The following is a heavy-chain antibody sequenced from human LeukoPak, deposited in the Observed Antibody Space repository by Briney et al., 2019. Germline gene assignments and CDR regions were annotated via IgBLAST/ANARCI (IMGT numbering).Heavy chain of an antibody. V-gene: IGHV3-30*02. CDR2: VRSDGSNT. J-gene: IGHJ4*02. CDR1: GFTFSNYG. CDR3: AKDSSRNYFDY. Sequence: PGGSLRLSCAASGFTFSNYGMHWVRQAPGKGLEWVAFVRSDGSNTFYADSVKGRFTISRGNSKNTLYLQMNSLRAEDTAVYYCAKDSSRNYFDYWGQGTLVTVSS.